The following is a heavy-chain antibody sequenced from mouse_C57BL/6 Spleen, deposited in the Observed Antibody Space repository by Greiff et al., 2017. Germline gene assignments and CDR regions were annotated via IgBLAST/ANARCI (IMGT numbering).Heavy chain of an antibody. V-gene: IGHV1-81*01. Sequence: QVQLQQSGAELARPGASVKLSCKASGYTFTSYGISWVKQRTGQGLEWIGEIYPRSGNTYYNEKFKGKASLTADKSSSTAYMELRSLTSEDSAVSFCARNWDVEGFAYWGQGTLVTVSA. CDR3: ARNWDVEGFAY. CDR2: IYPRSGNT. CDR1: GYTFTSYG. J-gene: IGHJ3*01. D-gene: IGHD4-1*01.